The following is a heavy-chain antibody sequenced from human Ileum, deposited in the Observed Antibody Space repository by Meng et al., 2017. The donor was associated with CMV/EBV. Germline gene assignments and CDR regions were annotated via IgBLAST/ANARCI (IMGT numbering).Heavy chain of an antibody. CDR3: TGMFDGGTFGFRY. CDR2: INGDGSSA. J-gene: IGHJ4*02. Sequence: GESLKISCSTSGFTFNNYWMHWVRQAPGKGLVWVSRINGDGSSANYGDSVKGRFTTSRDNAKNTLYLQLSNLRAEDTGVYYRTGMFDGGTFGFRYWGQGTQVTVSS. D-gene: IGHD1-1*01. V-gene: IGHV3-74*01. CDR1: GFTFNNYW.